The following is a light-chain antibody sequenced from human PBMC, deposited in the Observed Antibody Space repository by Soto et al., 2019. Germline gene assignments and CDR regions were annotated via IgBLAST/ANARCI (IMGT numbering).Light chain of an antibody. CDR2: AAS. CDR3: LQDYNYPRT. J-gene: IGKJ2*01. CDR1: QASRNE. V-gene: IGKV1-6*01. Sequence: IQMTQSPSSLSASVGDRVTITCRASQASRNELTWYQQKPGKAPKVLISAASSLQSGVPSRFSGSGSGTDFTLTISSLQPEDFATYFCLQDYNYPRTFGQGTKLEIK.